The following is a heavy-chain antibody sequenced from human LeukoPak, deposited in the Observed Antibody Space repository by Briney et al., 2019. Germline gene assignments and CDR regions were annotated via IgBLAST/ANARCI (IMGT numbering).Heavy chain of an antibody. V-gene: IGHV1-2*02. CDR3: ARYYYDSSGYYPLDY. D-gene: IGHD3-22*01. J-gene: IGHJ4*02. Sequence: EASVKVSCKASGYTFTGYYMHWVRQAPGQGLEWMGWINPNSGGTNYAQKFQGRVTMTRDTSISTAYMELSRLRSDDTAVYYCARYYYDSSGYYPLDYWGQGTLVTVSS. CDR1: GYTFTGYY. CDR2: INPNSGGT.